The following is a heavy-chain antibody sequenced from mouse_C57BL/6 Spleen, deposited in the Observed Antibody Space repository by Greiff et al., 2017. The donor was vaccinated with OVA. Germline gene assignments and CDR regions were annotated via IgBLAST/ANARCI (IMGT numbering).Heavy chain of an antibody. Sequence: EVHLVESEGGLVQPGSSMKLSCTASGFTFSDYYMAWVRQVPEKGLEWVANINYDGSSTYYLDSLKSRFIISRDNAKNILYLQMSSLKSEDTATYYCARDQDYYGFAYWGQGTLVTVSA. D-gene: IGHD1-2*01. J-gene: IGHJ3*01. CDR2: INYDGSST. V-gene: IGHV5-16*01. CDR1: GFTFSDYY. CDR3: ARDQDYYGFAY.